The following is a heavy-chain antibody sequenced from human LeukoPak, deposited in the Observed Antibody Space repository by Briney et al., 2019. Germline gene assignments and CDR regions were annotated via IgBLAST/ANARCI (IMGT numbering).Heavy chain of an antibody. V-gene: IGHV4-30-4*01. J-gene: IGHJ4*02. Sequence: SQTLSLTCTVSGGSISSGDYYWSWIRQPPGKGLEWIAYIYYSGNTYYNPSLKSRVTISVDTSKNQFSLKLSSVTAADTAVYYCASTKWGYDSSGFDYWGQGTLVTVSS. D-gene: IGHD3-22*01. CDR3: ASTKWGYDSSGFDY. CDR1: GGSISSGDYY. CDR2: IYYSGNT.